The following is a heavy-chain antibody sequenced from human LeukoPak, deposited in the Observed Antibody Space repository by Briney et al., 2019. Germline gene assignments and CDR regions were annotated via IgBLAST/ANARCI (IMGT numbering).Heavy chain of an antibody. J-gene: IGHJ4*02. CDR2: INAYNGNT. D-gene: IGHD6-13*01. CDR3: ARDALGRKQQLGDY. V-gene: IGHV1-18*01. CDR1: GYTFTSYG. Sequence: GASVKVSCKASGYTFTSYGISWVRQAPGQGLEWMGWINAYNGNTNYAQKLQGRVTMTTDTSTSTAYMELRSLRSDDTAVYYCARDALGRKQQLGDYWGQGTLVTVSS.